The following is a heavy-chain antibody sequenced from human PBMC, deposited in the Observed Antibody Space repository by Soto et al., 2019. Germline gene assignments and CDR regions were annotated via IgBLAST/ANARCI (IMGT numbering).Heavy chain of an antibody. D-gene: IGHD6-13*01. Sequence: EVQLLESGGGLVQPGGSLRLSCAASGFTFSSYAMSWVRQAPGKGLEWVSAISGSGGSTYYADSVKGRFTISRDNSKNTLYRQMNSLRAEDTAVYYCALGSSSCRRYYYSGMDVWGQGTTVTVSS. V-gene: IGHV3-23*01. J-gene: IGHJ6*02. CDR1: GFTFSSYA. CDR2: ISGSGGST. CDR3: ALGSSSCRRYYYSGMDV.